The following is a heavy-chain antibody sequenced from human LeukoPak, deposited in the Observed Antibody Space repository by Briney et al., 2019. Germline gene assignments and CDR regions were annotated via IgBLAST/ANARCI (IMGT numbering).Heavy chain of an antibody. CDR3: ARVAAAVVGY. CDR1: GFTFNSYW. CDR2: IKQDGSEK. Sequence: GGSLRLSCAASGFTFNSYWMSWVRQAPGKGLEWVANIKQDGSEKYYVDSVKGRFTISRDNAKNSLYLQMNSLRAEDTAVYYCARVAAAVVGYWGQGTLVTVSS. V-gene: IGHV3-7*01. J-gene: IGHJ4*02. D-gene: IGHD6-13*01.